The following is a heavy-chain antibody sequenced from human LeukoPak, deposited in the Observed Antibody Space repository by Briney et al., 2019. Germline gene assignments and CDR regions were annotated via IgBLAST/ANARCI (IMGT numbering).Heavy chain of an antibody. CDR1: GFTFRNCA. D-gene: IGHD6-19*01. CDR2: ICGSGSCT. CDR3: SKDIQWLLRGQYY. J-gene: IGHJ4*02. Sequence: RGSLRLSCAASGFTFRNCAMNWVRQAPGEGLEWVSGICGSGSCTYYADSVKGRFTISRDNSKKTLYLQSNSLKIEGPPLDYVSKDIQWLLRGQYYWGQGTLVTVSS. V-gene: IGHV3-23*01.